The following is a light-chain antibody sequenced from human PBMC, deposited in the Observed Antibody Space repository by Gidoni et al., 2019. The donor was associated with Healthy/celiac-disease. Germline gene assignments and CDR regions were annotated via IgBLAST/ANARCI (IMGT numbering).Light chain of an antibody. CDR3: QAWDSSIPYV. V-gene: IGLV3-1*01. Sequence: SYELTQPHSVSVSPGQTARITCSGDKLGDKYACWYQQKPGQSPVLVIYQDSKRPSGIPERFSGSNSRNTASLTISGTQVMDDADYYCQAWDSSIPYVFGTGTKVTVL. J-gene: IGLJ1*01. CDR1: KLGDKY. CDR2: QDS.